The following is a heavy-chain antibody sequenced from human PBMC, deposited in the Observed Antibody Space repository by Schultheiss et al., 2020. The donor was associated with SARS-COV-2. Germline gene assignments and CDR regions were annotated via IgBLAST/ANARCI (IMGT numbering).Heavy chain of an antibody. D-gene: IGHD6-13*01. J-gene: IGHJ4*02. Sequence: SVKVSCKASGYTFTSYGISWVRQAPGQGLEWMGRIIPILGIANYAQKFQGRVTITADKSTSTAYMELSSLRSEDTAVYYCALRIAAAGLYFDYWGQGTLVTVSS. CDR1: GYTFTSYG. CDR3: ALRIAAAGLYFDY. CDR2: IIPILGIA. V-gene: IGHV1-69*04.